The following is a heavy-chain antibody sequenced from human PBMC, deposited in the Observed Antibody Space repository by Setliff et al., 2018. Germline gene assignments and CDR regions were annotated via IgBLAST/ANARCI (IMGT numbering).Heavy chain of an antibody. Sequence: GGSLRLSCAASGFSFSSYWMHWVRQGPGKGLEWVSYISSSSSPIYYADSVRGRFTISRDNAKNSVYLQMNSLRAEDTAVYYCARDQAGVYDYWGQGTLVTVSS. CDR3: ARDQAGVYDY. V-gene: IGHV3-48*04. J-gene: IGHJ4*02. CDR2: ISSSSSPI. D-gene: IGHD3-10*01. CDR1: GFSFSSYW.